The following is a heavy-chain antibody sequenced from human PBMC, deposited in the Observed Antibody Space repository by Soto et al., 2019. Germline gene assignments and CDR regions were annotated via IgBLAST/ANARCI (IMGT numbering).Heavy chain of an antibody. CDR2: IYYSGST. V-gene: IGHV4-31*03. CDR1: GGSISSGGYY. D-gene: IGHD3-10*01. Sequence: SETLSLTCTVSGGSISSGGYYWSWIRQHPGKGLEWIGYIYYSGSTYYNPSLKSRVTISVDTSKNQFSLKLSSVTAADTALYYCARGVTMVRGVIHTPYFDYWGQGTLVTVSS. J-gene: IGHJ4*02. CDR3: ARGVTMVRGVIHTPYFDY.